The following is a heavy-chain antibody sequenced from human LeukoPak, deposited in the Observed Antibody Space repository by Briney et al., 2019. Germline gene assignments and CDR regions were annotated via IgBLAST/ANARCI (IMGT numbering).Heavy chain of an antibody. V-gene: IGHV4-4*07. D-gene: IGHD5-24*01. CDR3: ARVGLRRDGYNYDVGASDI. CDR2: IYTSGSA. CDR1: GGSISNYY. Sequence: PSETLSLTCTVSGGSISNYYWSWIRQPAGKGLEWIGRIYTSGSANYNPSLRSRVTMSVDTSKNQFSLKLSSVTAADTAVYYCARVGLRRDGYNYDVGASDIWGQGTMVTVSS. J-gene: IGHJ3*02.